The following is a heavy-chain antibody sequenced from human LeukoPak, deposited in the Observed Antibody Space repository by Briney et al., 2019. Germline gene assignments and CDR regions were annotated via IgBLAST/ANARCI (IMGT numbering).Heavy chain of an antibody. Sequence: GASVKVSCKASGYTFSGYYIHWVRQAHGQGLEWMGYSSPNSGGANSAQKFRGRVTMTRDTSISTAYMELTRLGSDDTAVYYCAREGDGLLSKDFDYWGQGTLVTVSS. V-gene: IGHV1-2*02. J-gene: IGHJ4*02. CDR2: SSPNSGGA. D-gene: IGHD2-15*01. CDR1: GYTFSGYY. CDR3: AREGDGLLSKDFDY.